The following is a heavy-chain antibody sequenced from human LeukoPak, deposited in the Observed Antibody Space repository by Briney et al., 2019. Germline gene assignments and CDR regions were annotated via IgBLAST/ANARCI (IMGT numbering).Heavy chain of an antibody. CDR1: GGSFSGYY. V-gene: IGHV4-34*01. Sequence: SETLSLTCAVYGGSFSGYYWSWVRQPPGKGLEWIGEINHSGSTNYNPSLKSRVTISVDTSKNQFSLKLSSVTAADTAVYYCARGGFRSSYVWGEGTTVTVSS. CDR2: INHSGST. D-gene: IGHD3-3*01. CDR3: ARGGFRSSYV. J-gene: IGHJ6*04.